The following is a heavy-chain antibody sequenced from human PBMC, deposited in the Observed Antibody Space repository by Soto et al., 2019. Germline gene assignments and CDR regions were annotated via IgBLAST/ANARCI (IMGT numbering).Heavy chain of an antibody. CDR2: IIPMFGTT. CDR3: ARKGAADSWPHGFDM. V-gene: IGHV1-69*06. D-gene: IGHD6-13*01. CDR1: GGTYP. Sequence: QMQLVQSGAEVKKPGSSVKVSCEASGGTYPISWVRQAPGQGLEWMGSIIPMFGTTNYAQNFQGRVALTADKSTNTAYLELSSLRSEDTAVYFCARKGAADSWPHGFDMWGQGTMVTVSS. J-gene: IGHJ3*02.